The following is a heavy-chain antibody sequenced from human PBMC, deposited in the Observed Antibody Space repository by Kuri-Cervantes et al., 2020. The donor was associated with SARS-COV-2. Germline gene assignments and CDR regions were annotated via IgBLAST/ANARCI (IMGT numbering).Heavy chain of an antibody. D-gene: IGHD4-23*01. CDR1: GGSISSSSYY. J-gene: IGHJ4*02. CDR3: ARDLGGSNYGGGDY. V-gene: IGHV4-39*07. CDR2: IYHSGST. Sequence: SETLSLTCTVSGGSISSSSYYWGWIRQPPGKGLEWIGSIYHSGSTYYNPSLKSRVTISVDTSKNQFSLKLSSVTAADTAVYYCARDLGGSNYGGGDYWGQGTLVTVSS.